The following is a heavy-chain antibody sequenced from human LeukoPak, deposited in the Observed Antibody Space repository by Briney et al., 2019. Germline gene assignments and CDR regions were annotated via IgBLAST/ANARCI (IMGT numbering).Heavy chain of an antibody. Sequence: ASVKVSCKASGGTFSSYAITWVRQAPGQGLEWMGGIIPIFGTANYAQKFQGRVTITADESTSTAYMELSSLTSEDTAAYYCGRDLSTNTPMQANFWGQGTLVTVSS. CDR1: GGTFSSYA. D-gene: IGHD5-18*01. J-gene: IGHJ4*02. V-gene: IGHV1-69*13. CDR2: IIPIFGTA. CDR3: GRDLSTNTPMQANF.